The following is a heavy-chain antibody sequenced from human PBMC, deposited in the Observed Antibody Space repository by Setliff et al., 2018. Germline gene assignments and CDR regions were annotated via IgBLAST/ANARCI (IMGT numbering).Heavy chain of an antibody. D-gene: IGHD6-19*01. CDR1: GGSFSGYY. V-gene: IGHV4-34*01. Sequence: SETLSLTCAVYGGSFSGYYWSWIHQPPGKGLEWIGEINHSGSTNYNPSLKSRVTISVDTSKNQFSLKLSSVTAADTAVYYCARGWGSGWSKEGAFDIWGQGTMVTVSS. CDR2: INHSGST. J-gene: IGHJ3*02. CDR3: ARGWGSGWSKEGAFDI.